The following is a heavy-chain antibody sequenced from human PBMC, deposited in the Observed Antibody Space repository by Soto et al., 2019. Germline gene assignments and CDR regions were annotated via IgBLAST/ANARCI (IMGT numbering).Heavy chain of an antibody. Sequence: QVQLVQSGAEVKKPGSSVKVACKASGGTFSSYAISWVRQAPGQGLEWMGGIIPIFGTANYAQKFQGRATITADESTSTAYMQLSSLRSEDTAVYYCARGKENYDFWSGYYKDYYYGMDVWGQGTTVTVSS. CDR2: IIPIFGTA. D-gene: IGHD3-3*01. CDR3: ARGKENYDFWSGYYKDYYYGMDV. V-gene: IGHV1-69*01. CDR1: GGTFSSYA. J-gene: IGHJ6*02.